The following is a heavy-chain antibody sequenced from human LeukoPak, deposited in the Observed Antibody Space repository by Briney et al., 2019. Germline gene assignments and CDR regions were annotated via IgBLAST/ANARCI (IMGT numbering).Heavy chain of an antibody. CDR2: INPKSGDT. J-gene: IGHJ5*02. Sequence: ASVKVSCKASGYTFIGYYIHWVRQAPGQGLEWMGWINPKSGDTNYAQQFRGRLSMTRDTSISTAYMELSRLRSDDTAVYYCARELPTRTVVTPGRSWFDPWGQGTLVTVSS. CDR3: ARELPTRTVVTPGRSWFDP. D-gene: IGHD4-23*01. V-gene: IGHV1-2*02. CDR1: GYTFIGYY.